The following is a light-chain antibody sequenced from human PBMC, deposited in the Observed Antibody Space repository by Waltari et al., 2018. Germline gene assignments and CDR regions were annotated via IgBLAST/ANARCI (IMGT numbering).Light chain of an antibody. CDR1: QSVSSSY. J-gene: IGKJ5*01. V-gene: IGKV3-20*01. Sequence: ELVLTQSPGTLSLSPGERATLSCRASQSVSSSYSAWYHQKPGQAPRLLSYLASSRATGIPDRFSGSGSGTDFTLTISRLEPEDFAVYYCQQYGTSPRTFGQGTRLEIK. CDR3: QQYGTSPRT. CDR2: LAS.